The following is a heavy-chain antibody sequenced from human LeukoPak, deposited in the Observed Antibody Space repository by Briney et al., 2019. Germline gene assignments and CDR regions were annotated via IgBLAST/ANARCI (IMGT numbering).Heavy chain of an antibody. J-gene: IGHJ3*02. CDR3: ARVQSPEEVVFPFRGVFDI. V-gene: IGHV3-21*01. CDR1: GFTFSSYS. CDR2: ISSRSTYI. Sequence: GGSLRLSCAASGFTFSSYSMNWVRQAPGKGLEWVSSISSRSTYIYYADSVKGRFTISRDNAKNSLYLQMNSLRAEDTAVYHCARVQSPEEVVFPFRGVFDIWGQGTMVTVSS. D-gene: IGHD2-8*02.